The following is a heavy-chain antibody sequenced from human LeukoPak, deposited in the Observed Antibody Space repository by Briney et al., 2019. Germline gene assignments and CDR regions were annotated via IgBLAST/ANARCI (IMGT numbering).Heavy chain of an antibody. D-gene: IGHD6-19*01. CDR1: GFTFSDYY. V-gene: IGHV3-11*04. J-gene: IGHJ3*02. CDR3: ARDRVAVAGTLDAFDI. Sequence: GGSLRLSCAVSGFTFSDYYMSWIRQAPGKGLEWVSYISSSGSTIYYADSVKGRFTISRDNAKNSLYLQMNSLRAEDTAVYYCARDRVAVAGTLDAFDIWGQGTMVTVSS. CDR2: ISSSGSTI.